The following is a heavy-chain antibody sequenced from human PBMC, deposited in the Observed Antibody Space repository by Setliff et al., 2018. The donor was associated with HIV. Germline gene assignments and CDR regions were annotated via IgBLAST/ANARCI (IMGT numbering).Heavy chain of an antibody. CDR1: GGSISSYY. V-gene: IGHV4-59*01. CDR2: IYYSGVT. CDR3: ARSPGVDTNMAFDY. J-gene: IGHJ4*02. D-gene: IGHD5-18*01. Sequence: PSETLSLTCTVSGGSISSYYWNWIRQPPGKGLEWIGYIYYSGVTNYNPSLKSRVTISLDTSKNQFSLKLNSVTAADTAVYYCARSPGVDTNMAFDYWGQGMLVTVSS.